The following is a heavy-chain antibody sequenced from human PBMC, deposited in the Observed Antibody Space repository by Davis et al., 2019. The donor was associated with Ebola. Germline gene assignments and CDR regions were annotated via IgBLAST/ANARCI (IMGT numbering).Heavy chain of an antibody. CDR1: GFTFSSYS. Sequence: GESLKISCAASGFTFSSYSMNWVRQAPGKGLEWDSSISSSSSYIYYADSVKGRFTISRDNSKNTLYLQMNSLRAEDTAVYYCASPRFDYWGQGTLVTVSS. CDR2: ISSSSSYI. V-gene: IGHV3-21*01. CDR3: ASPRFDY. J-gene: IGHJ4*02.